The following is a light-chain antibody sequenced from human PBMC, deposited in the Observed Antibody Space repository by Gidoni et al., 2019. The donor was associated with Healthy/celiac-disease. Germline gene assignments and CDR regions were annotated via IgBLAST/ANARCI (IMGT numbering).Light chain of an antibody. CDR1: QSVSSN. V-gene: IGKV3-15*01. J-gene: IGKJ2*01. CDR3: QQYNNWPPYT. Sequence: EIVMTHSPATLSVSPGERATLSCGASQSVSSNLAWYQQKPGQAPRLLIYGASTRATGIPARFSGSGSGTEFTLTISSLQSEDFAVYCCQQYNNWPPYTCGQGTKLEIK. CDR2: GAS.